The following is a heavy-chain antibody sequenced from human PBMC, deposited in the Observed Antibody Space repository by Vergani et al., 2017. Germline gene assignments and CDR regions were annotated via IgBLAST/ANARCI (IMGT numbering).Heavy chain of an antibody. V-gene: IGHV3-64*04. CDR1: GFTFSSYA. CDR2: ISRNGGST. J-gene: IGHJ4*02. CDR3: AKDQTGPKGSSWHHFDY. D-gene: IGHD6-13*01. Sequence: VQLVESGGGLVQPGGSLRLSCSASGFTFSSYAMHWVRQAPGKGLEYVSAISRNGGSTYYADSVKGRFTISRDNSKNTLYLQMNSLRAEDTAVYYCAKDQTGPKGSSWHHFDYWGQGTLVTVSS.